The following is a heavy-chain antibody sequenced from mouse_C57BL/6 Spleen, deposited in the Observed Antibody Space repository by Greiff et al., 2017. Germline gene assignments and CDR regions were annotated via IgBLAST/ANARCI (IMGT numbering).Heavy chain of an antibody. D-gene: IGHD2-3*01. CDR2: INPSTGGT. V-gene: IGHV1-42*01. Sequence: VQLQQSGPELVKPGASVKISCKASGYSFTGYYMNWVKQSPEKSLEWIGEINPSTGGTTYNQKFKAKATLTVDKSSSTAYRQLKSLTSEDSAVYYCASRDGYYGAYWGQGTLVTVSA. CDR3: ASRDGYYGAY. CDR1: GYSFTGYY. J-gene: IGHJ3*01.